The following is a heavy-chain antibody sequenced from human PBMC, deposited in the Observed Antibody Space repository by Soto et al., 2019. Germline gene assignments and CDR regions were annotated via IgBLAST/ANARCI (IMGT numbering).Heavy chain of an antibody. V-gene: IGHV3-30*18. CDR2: ISYDGSNE. Sequence: QVQLVESGGGVVQPGRSLRLSCAASGFTFSSYAMHWVRQAPGKGLEWVGVISYDGSNENYADSVKGRLTISRDNSQNTLFLQMNSLRAEDTAVYYCAKAYLAAAGHWGVDQWGQGTRVTVSS. CDR1: GFTFSSYA. CDR3: AKAYLAAAGHWGVDQ. D-gene: IGHD6-13*01. J-gene: IGHJ4*02.